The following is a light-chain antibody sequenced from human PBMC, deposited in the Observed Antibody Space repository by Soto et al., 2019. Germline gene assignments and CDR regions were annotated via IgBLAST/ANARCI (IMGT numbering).Light chain of an antibody. CDR1: QSVGGN. CDR3: QQYSDWPPYT. V-gene: IGKV3-15*01. Sequence: ETVMTQSPVTLSVSPGERATLSCRASQSVGGNVAWYQQKPGQAPRLLLYATSTRATGIPARFSGSGSRTEFTLTICSRQSEDSEVYFCQQYSDWPPYTFGQGTKLEIK. CDR2: ATS. J-gene: IGKJ2*01.